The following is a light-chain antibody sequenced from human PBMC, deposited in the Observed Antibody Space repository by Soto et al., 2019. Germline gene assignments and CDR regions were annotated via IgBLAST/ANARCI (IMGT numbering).Light chain of an antibody. CDR1: QSVSNSY. CDR3: QQYGTSLYT. CDR2: GAS. V-gene: IGKV3-20*01. J-gene: IGKJ2*01. Sequence: EIVLTQSPGTLSLSPGERATLPCRASQSVSNSYLAWYQQKPGQAPRLLMYGASNRATGIPDRFSGSGAGTDCTLTISRLEPEDVAVYYCQQYGTSLYTFGQGTKLEIK.